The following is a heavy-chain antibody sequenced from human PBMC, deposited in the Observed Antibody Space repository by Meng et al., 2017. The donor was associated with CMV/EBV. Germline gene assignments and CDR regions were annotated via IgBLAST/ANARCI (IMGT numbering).Heavy chain of an antibody. CDR3: ARVATGYSSSWAYGGMDV. J-gene: IGHJ6*02. CDR1: GYSISSGYY. D-gene: IGHD6-13*01. Sequence: GSLRLSCTVSGYSISSGYYWGWIRQPPGKGLEWIGSIYHSGSTYYNPSLKSRVTISVDTSKNQFSLKLSSVTAADTAVYYCARVATGYSSSWAYGGMDVWGQGTTVTVSS. CDR2: IYHSGST. V-gene: IGHV4-38-2*02.